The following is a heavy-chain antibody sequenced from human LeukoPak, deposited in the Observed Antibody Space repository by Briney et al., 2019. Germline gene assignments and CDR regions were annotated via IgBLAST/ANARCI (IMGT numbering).Heavy chain of an antibody. D-gene: IGHD3-3*01. CDR2: IYYSGST. Sequence: SETLSLTCTVSGGSISSGDYYWSWIRQHPGKGLEWIGYIYYSGSTYYNPSLKSRVTISVDTSKNQFSLKLSSVTAADTAVYYCARALRLTPNWFDPWGQGTLVTVSS. CDR1: GGSISSGDYY. CDR3: ARALRLTPNWFDP. V-gene: IGHV4-31*03. J-gene: IGHJ5*02.